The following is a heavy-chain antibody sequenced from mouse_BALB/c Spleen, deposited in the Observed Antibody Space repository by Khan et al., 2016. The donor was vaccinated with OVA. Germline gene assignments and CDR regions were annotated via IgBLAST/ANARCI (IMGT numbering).Heavy chain of an antibody. CDR1: GYTFTDYY. Sequence: QVQLQQSGAELARPGASVKLSCKASGYTFTDYYINWVKQRTGQGLEWIGEISPGSGDTYYNERFKGKATLTADKSSSTAYMKLSSLPSEASAVYFCARRNYFGYTFAYWGQGTLVTVSA. CDR2: ISPGSGDT. D-gene: IGHD1-2*01. CDR3: ARRNYFGYTFAY. V-gene: IGHV1-77*01. J-gene: IGHJ3*01.